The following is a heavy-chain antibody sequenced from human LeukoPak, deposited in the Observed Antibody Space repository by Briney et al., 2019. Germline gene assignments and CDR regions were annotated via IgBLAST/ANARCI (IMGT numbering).Heavy chain of an antibody. CDR3: ARGGLGIGDY. Sequence: GGSLRLSCAASGFSIISTYLSWVRQAPGKGLEWVSVIYSGGSTYYADSVKGRFTISRDISKSTVYLQMNSLRAEDTAVYYCARGGLGIGDYWGQGTLVTVSS. CDR1: GFSIISTY. V-gene: IGHV3-66*01. J-gene: IGHJ4*02. D-gene: IGHD7-27*01. CDR2: IYSGGST.